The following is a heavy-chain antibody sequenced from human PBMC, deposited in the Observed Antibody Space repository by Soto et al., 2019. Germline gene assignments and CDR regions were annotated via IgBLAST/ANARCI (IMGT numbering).Heavy chain of an antibody. CDR3: ARDRHYGSGRGYYYYGMDV. Sequence: AETLSLTCAVSGGSIISSNWLILFRHAPGKVLEWIGEIYHSGSTNYNPSLKSRVTISVDKSKNQFSLKLSSVTAADTAVYYCARDRHYGSGRGYYYYGMDVWGQGTTVTVSS. D-gene: IGHD3-10*01. J-gene: IGHJ6*02. CDR1: GGSIISSNW. V-gene: IGHV4-4*02. CDR2: IYHSGST.